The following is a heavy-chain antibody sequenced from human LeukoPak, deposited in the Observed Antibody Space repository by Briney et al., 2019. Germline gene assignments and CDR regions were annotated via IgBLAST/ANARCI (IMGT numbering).Heavy chain of an antibody. CDR2: IYNSGST. CDR3: ACLSYSSGWYPFDY. V-gene: IGHV4-4*07. CDR1: GGSISSYY. Sequence: PSETLSLTCTVSGGSISSYYWSWIRQPAGKGLGWIWRIYNSGSTNYNPPLKSRVPMSVDTSKNQFSLKLSSVTAADTAVYYCACLSYSSGWYPFDYWGQGTLVTVSS. J-gene: IGHJ4*02. D-gene: IGHD6-19*01.